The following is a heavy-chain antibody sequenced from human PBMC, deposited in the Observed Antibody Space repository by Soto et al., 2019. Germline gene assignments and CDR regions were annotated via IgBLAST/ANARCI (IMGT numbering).Heavy chain of an antibody. J-gene: IGHJ5*02. CDR1: GYSFTIYW. D-gene: IGHD2-2*01. CDR2: IDPSDSYT. Sequence: GESLKISCNGSGYSFTIYWISWVRQMPGKGLEWMGRIDPSDSYTNYSPSFQGHVTISADKSISTAYLQWSSLKASDTAMYYCARVVVAALDPWGQGTLVTVSS. CDR3: ARVVVAALDP. V-gene: IGHV5-10-1*01.